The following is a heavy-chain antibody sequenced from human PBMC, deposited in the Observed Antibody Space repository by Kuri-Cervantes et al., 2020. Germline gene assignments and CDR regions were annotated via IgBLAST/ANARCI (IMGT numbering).Heavy chain of an antibody. D-gene: IGHD5-12*01. V-gene: IGHV4-61*01. CDR3: ASYSGYDFWRSLYYFDY. Sequence: GSLRRSCTVSGGSVSSGSYYESWIRQPPGTGLVWIGYIYYSGSTNYNPCLKSRVTISVDTAKNQFSLKLSSVNAADTAVYYCASYSGYDFWRSLYYFDYWGQGTLVTVSS. J-gene: IGHJ4*02. CDR1: GGSVSSGSYY. CDR2: IYYSGST.